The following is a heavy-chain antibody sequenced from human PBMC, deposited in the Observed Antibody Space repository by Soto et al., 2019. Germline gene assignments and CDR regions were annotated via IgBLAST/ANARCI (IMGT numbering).Heavy chain of an antibody. CDR1: GYSFTSYW. J-gene: IGHJ5*02. Sequence: GESLKISCKGSGYSFTSYWIGWVRQMPGKGLEWMGIIYPGDSDTRYSPSFQGQVTISADKSISTAYLQWSSLKASDTAMYYCARGPGPRFLEPNWFDPWGQGTLVTVSS. CDR2: IYPGDSDT. CDR3: ARGPGPRFLEPNWFDP. D-gene: IGHD3-3*01. V-gene: IGHV5-51*01.